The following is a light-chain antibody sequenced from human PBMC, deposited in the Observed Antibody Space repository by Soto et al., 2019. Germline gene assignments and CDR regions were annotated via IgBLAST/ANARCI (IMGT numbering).Light chain of an antibody. CDR3: AVWDDSLDGYV. Sequence: QSVLTQPPSASGTPGQRVTISCSGGSSIIATDAVSWYQQVPGTAPKLLIYYNNQRPSGVPDRFSGSKSGTSASLAIGGLQPEDEGDYYCAVWDDSLDGYVFGTGTKVTVL. V-gene: IGLV1-44*01. CDR2: YNN. CDR1: SSIIATDA. J-gene: IGLJ1*01.